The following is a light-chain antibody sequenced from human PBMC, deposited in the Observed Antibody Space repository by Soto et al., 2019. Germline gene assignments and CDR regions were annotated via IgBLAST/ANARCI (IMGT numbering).Light chain of an antibody. V-gene: IGKV3-20*01. CDR1: ESVGDY. Sequence: EIVLTQSAGGLSLSPGERATLSCWASESVGDYLAWYQQKPGQAPRLLVYGASSRATGIPDRFSGRGSGTDFTLTIIILEPEDFAVYYCQRYGRSPPITFGQVTRLEI. J-gene: IGKJ5*01. CDR3: QRYGRSPPIT. CDR2: GAS.